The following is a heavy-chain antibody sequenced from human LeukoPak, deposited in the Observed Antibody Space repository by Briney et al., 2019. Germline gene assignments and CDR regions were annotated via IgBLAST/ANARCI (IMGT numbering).Heavy chain of an antibody. V-gene: IGHV3-11*01. CDR2: VSQSGTTI. CDR3: AREGHTYGSDY. CDR1: GFTFSDYY. D-gene: IGHD3-10*01. J-gene: IGHJ4*02. Sequence: GGSLRLSCAASGFTFSDYYISWVRQAPGKGLEWVSYVSQSGTTIYYADSVKGRFTISRDNGKNSLYLQMNSLRADDTAVYYCAREGHTYGSDYWGQGTLVTVSS.